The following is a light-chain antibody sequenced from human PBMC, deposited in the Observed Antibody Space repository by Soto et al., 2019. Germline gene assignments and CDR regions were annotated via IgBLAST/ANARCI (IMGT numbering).Light chain of an antibody. V-gene: IGKV3-11*01. CDR1: QSVNSY. Sequence: EIVLTQSPATLSLSPGERATLSCRTSQSVNSYLAWYQQKPGQAPRLLIYDASNRATGIPARVSGSGSGTDVTLTISSLEPEEIAVYYCQQRSNWPITCGGGTRLEIK. CDR2: DAS. CDR3: QQRSNWPIT. J-gene: IGKJ4*02.